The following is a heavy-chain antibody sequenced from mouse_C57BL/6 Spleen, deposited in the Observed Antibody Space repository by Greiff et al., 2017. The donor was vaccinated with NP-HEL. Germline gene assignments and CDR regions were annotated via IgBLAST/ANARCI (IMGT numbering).Heavy chain of an antibody. J-gene: IGHJ2*01. CDR3: AREGQLRLQGYYFDY. CDR2: ISDGGSYT. D-gene: IGHD3-2*02. V-gene: IGHV5-4*01. CDR1: GFTFSSYA. Sequence: EVHLVESGGGLVKPGGSLKLSCAASGFTFSSYAMSWVRQTPEKRLEWVATISDGGSYTYYPDNVKGRFTISRDNAKNNLYLQMSHLKSEDTAMYYCAREGQLRLQGYYFDYWGQGTTLTVSS.